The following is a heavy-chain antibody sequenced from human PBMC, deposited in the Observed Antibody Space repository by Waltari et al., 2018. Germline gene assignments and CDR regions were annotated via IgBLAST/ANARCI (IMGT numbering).Heavy chain of an antibody. CDR3: ATARVERRRGSWFDP. CDR2: TTRRRGNT. J-gene: IGHJ5*02. D-gene: IGHD3-16*01. V-gene: IGHV1-8*01. Sequence: QVQLVQSGAEVKEPGASVRVSCKSYGYTFTNADINWRRQANGQGLEWMGWTTRRRGNTGNAQKFHVRVIMTGDTSLTTAYMELSSLGVDDTAIYYCATARVERRRGSWFDPWGQGTLVTVSS. CDR1: GYTFTNAD.